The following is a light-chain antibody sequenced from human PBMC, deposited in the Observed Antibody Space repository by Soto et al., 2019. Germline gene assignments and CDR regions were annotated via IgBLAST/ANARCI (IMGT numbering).Light chain of an antibody. Sequence: DIQMTQSPSSLSASVGDRVTITCRASQSISSYLNWYQQKPGKAPKLLIYAASILQSGVPSRFSGSGSGTDFTLTISILQPEDFETYYCQQSYSTPWTFGQGTNVHIK. J-gene: IGKJ1*01. CDR2: AAS. V-gene: IGKV1-39*01. CDR3: QQSYSTPWT. CDR1: QSISSY.